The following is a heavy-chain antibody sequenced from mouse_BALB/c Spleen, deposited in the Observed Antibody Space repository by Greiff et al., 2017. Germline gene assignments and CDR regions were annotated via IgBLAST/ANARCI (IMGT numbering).Heavy chain of an antibody. CDR3: ARVGFYYGSSYVDY. Sequence: EVKLQESGPGLVKPSQSLSLTCSVTGYSITSGYYWNWIRQFPGNKLEWMGYISYDGSNNYNPSLKNRISITRDTSKNQFFLKLNSVTTEDTATYYCARVGFYYGSSYVDYWGQGTTLTVSS. CDR2: ISYDGSN. V-gene: IGHV3-6*02. J-gene: IGHJ2*01. D-gene: IGHD1-1*01. CDR1: GYSITSGYY.